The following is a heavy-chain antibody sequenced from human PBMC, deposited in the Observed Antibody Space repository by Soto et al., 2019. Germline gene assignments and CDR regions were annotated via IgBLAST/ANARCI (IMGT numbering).Heavy chain of an antibody. Sequence: QAGGSLRLSCAASGFTFSSYDMHWVRQATGKGLEWVSAIGTAGDPYYPGSVKGRFTISRENAKNSLYLQMNSLRAGDTAVYYCARAHYGSTGYYYGMDVWGQGTMATVSS. D-gene: IGHD3-10*01. CDR3: ARAHYGSTGYYYGMDV. CDR2: IGTAGDP. V-gene: IGHV3-13*05. CDR1: GFTFSSYD. J-gene: IGHJ6*02.